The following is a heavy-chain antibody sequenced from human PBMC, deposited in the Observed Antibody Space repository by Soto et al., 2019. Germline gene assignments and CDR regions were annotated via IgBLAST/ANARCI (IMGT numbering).Heavy chain of an antibody. D-gene: IGHD5-18*01. Sequence: QVQLVQSGAEVKKPGSSVKVSCKASGGTFSSYAISWVRQAPGQGLEWMGGIIPIFGTANYAQKFQGRVTITADQTTSTAYMALINLRAEDTAVDYCDRDALDSYGYCAYWGQGTLVTISS. J-gene: IGHJ4*02. CDR2: IIPIFGTA. CDR1: GGTFSSYA. CDR3: DRDALDSYGYCAY. V-gene: IGHV1-69*12.